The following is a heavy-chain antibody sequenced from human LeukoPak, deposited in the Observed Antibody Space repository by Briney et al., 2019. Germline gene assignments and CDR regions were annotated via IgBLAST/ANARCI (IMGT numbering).Heavy chain of an antibody. V-gene: IGHV3-21*01. CDR1: GFNFNSYS. J-gene: IGHJ4*02. CDR2: ISSSSYI. D-gene: IGHD6-19*01. Sequence: PGGSLRLSCAASGFNFNSYSMTWIRQAPGKGLEWVSSISSSSYIYYADSVKGRFTISRDNAKNSLYLQMNSLEVDDTAVYYCARDHGYTGGWCIDYWGQGTLVTVSS. CDR3: ARDHGYTGGWCIDY.